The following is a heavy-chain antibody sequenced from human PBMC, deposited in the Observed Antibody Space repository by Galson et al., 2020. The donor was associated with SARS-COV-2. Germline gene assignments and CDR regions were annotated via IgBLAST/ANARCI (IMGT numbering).Heavy chain of an antibody. CDR2: TYYSGST. CDR1: GGSISSGGYY. J-gene: IGHJ4*02. V-gene: IGHV4-31*03. Sequence: SETLSLTCTVSGGSISSGGYYWRWIRQHPGKGLEWIGYTYYSGSTYYNPSLKRRVTISVDTSKNQFSLKLSSVTAADTAVYYCARANLDTDMASFDYWGQGTLVTVSS. D-gene: IGHD5-18*01. CDR3: ARANLDTDMASFDY.